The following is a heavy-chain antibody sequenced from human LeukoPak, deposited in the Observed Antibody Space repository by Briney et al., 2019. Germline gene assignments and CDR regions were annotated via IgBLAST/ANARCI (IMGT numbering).Heavy chain of an antibody. D-gene: IGHD5-24*01. CDR3: AGGPERWLQLRSYYMDV. CDR1: GGSFSGYY. J-gene: IGHJ6*03. Sequence: PSETLSLTCAVYGGSFSGYYWSWIRQPPGKGLEWIGEINHSGSTNYNPSLKSRVTISVDTSKNQFSLKLSSVTAADTAVYYCAGGPERWLQLRSYYMDVWGKGTTVTVSS. V-gene: IGHV4-34*01. CDR2: INHSGST.